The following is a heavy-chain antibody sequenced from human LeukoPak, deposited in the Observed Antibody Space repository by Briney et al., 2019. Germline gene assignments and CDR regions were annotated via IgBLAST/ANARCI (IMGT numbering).Heavy chain of an antibody. V-gene: IGHV3-15*01. CDR1: GFTFSNAW. J-gene: IGHJ6*02. CDR3: TTDRPSYYYDSSGYYWVRDYYYGMDV. CDR2: IKSKTDGGTT. D-gene: IGHD3-22*01. Sequence: PGGSLRLSCAASGFTFSNAWMSWVRQAPGKGLEWVGRIKSKTDGGTTDYAAPVKGRFTISRDDSKNTLYLQMNSLKTEDTAVYYCTTDRPSYYYDSSGYYWVRDYYYGMDVWGQGTLVTVSS.